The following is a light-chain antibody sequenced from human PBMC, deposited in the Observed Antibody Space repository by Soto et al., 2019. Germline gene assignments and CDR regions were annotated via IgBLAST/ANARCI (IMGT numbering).Light chain of an antibody. V-gene: IGLV2-14*01. CDR3: SSYTSSSTLARV. CDR1: SSDVGGYNY. CDR2: EVS. Sequence: QSALTQPASVSGSPGQSITISCTGTSSDVGGYNYVSWYQQHPGKAPKLMIYEVSNRPSGVSNRFSGSKSGNTASLTISGVQAEDEADYYCSSYTSSSTLARVFGGGTKLTVL. J-gene: IGLJ2*01.